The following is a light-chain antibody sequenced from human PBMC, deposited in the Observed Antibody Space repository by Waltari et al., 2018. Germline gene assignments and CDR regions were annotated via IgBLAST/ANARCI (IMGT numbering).Light chain of an antibody. CDR2: SAS. J-gene: IGKJ5*01. Sequence: DIQLTQSPSFLSASVGDRVTITCRASQGISSYLAWYPQKPGRSPKLLIYSASTLQSGVPSRFSGSGSGTEFTLTSSSLQPEDFATYYCQKLNSYPPTTFGQGTRLEIK. V-gene: IGKV1-9*01. CDR1: QGISSY. CDR3: QKLNSYPPTT.